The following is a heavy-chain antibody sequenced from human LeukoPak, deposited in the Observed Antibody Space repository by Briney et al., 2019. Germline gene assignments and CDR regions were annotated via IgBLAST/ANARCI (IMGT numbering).Heavy chain of an antibody. Sequence: SETLSLTCTVSGDSISSGSYYWNWIRQPAGKGLEWIGRFYISGGTNYNPSLKSRVTISIDTSKNQFSLKLTSVTAADTAVYYCASLGGFAIWGQGTVVTVSS. CDR3: ASLGGFAI. J-gene: IGHJ3*02. CDR2: FYISGGT. CDR1: GDSISSGSYY. V-gene: IGHV4-61*02.